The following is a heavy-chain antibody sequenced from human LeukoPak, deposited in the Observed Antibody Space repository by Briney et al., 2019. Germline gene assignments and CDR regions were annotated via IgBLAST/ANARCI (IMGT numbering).Heavy chain of an antibody. CDR1: GFTFSSYW. J-gene: IGHJ4*02. D-gene: IGHD3-16*01. CDR2: IKQDGSEK. V-gene: IGHV3-7*05. Sequence: GGSLRLSCAASGFTFSSYWMSWVRQAPGKGLEWVANIKQDGSEKYYVDPVKGRFTISRDNAKNSLYLQMNSLRAEDTAVYYCARGGKSRPFDYWGQGTLVTVSS. CDR3: ARGGKSRPFDY.